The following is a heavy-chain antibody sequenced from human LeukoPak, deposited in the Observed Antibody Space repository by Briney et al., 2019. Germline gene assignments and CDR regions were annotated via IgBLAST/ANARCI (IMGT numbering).Heavy chain of an antibody. Sequence: GESLRLSCAASGFTFSTYDMSWVRQAPGRGLEWVSGISDSGGSTLFADSVRGRFTISRDNSKNTLYLQLSSLKVEDTAIYFCARTIGGYERFDYWGQGTLVTVSS. CDR2: ISDSGGST. CDR1: GFTFSTYD. D-gene: IGHD5-12*01. CDR3: ARTIGGYERFDY. J-gene: IGHJ4*02. V-gene: IGHV3-23*01.